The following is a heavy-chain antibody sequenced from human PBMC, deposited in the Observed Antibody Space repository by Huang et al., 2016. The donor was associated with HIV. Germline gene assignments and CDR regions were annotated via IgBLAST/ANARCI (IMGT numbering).Heavy chain of an antibody. V-gene: IGHV4-39*01. D-gene: IGHD3-10*01. J-gene: IGHJ4*02. CDR2: IYYGGST. CDR3: ARLPGSITMIRGVITDPY. CDR1: GGSIRSDNYY. Sequence: QLQLQESGPGLVKPSETLSLTCTVSGGSIRSDNYYWGWIRQPPGKGLEWIGSIYYGGSTYYTPSLKRRVTITVDTSKNQFSLKMRSVTAADTAVYYCARLPGSITMIRGVITDPYWGQGTLVTVSS.